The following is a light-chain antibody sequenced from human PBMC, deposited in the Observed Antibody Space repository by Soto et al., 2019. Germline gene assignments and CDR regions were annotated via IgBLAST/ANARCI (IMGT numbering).Light chain of an antibody. CDR3: QSFDSSLSGSV. V-gene: IGLV1-40*01. Sequence: QSVLTQPPSMSGAPGQRVTISCTGSSSNIGADSDVHWYQHLPGRAPKLLVYANTNLPSGVPDRFSGSQSGTSASLAITGLQAEDEADYYCQSFDSSLSGSVFGGGTQLTVL. J-gene: IGLJ3*02. CDR1: SSNIGADSD. CDR2: ANT.